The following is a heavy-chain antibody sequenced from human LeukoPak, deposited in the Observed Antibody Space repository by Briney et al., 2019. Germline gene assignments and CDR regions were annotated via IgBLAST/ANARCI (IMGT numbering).Heavy chain of an antibody. D-gene: IGHD3-3*01. CDR2: INHRGTT. J-gene: IGHJ3*02. CDR1: GDSFSGYY. V-gene: IGHV4-34*01. Sequence: SETLSLTCAVYGDSFSGYYWSWIRQPPGKGLEWIAEINHRGTTHYNPSLKSRVNISPDTSKNQFSLHLDSVTAADTAVYYCASLNQFWSGYHSYAFDIWGQGTMVTVSS. CDR3: ASLNQFWSGYHSYAFDI.